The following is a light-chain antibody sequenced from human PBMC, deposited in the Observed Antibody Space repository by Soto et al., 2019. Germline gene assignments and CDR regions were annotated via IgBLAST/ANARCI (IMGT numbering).Light chain of an antibody. CDR2: AAS. Sequence: DVQMTQSPSSLSASVGDRVTISCRSSQNIGTHLNWYQHKPGRAPKLLIYAASTLESDVPSRFSGRGSGTDFTLTISGLQPEDLATYSCQQRHSAPLTFGGGTKVEIK. CDR1: QNIGTH. V-gene: IGKV1-39*01. J-gene: IGKJ4*01. CDR3: QQRHSAPLT.